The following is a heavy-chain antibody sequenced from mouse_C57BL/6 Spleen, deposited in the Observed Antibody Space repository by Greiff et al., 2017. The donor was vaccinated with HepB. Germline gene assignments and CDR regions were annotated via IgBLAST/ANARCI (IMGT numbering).Heavy chain of an antibody. CDR2: IDPETGGT. Sequence: QLQQSGAELVRPGASVTLSCKASGYTFTDYEMHWVKQTPVHGLEWIGAIDPETGGTAYNQKFKGKAILTADKSSSTAYMELRSLTSEDSAVYYCTRPTGFAYWGQGTLVTVSA. V-gene: IGHV1-15*01. CDR3: TRPTGFAY. CDR1: GYTFTDYE. D-gene: IGHD4-1*02. J-gene: IGHJ3*01.